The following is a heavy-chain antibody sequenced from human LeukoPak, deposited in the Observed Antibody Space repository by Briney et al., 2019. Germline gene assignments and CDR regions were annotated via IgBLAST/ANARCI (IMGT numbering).Heavy chain of an antibody. V-gene: IGHV4-31*03. CDR1: GGSISSGGYY. D-gene: IGHD2-2*01. Sequence: PSETLSLTCTVSGGSISSGGYYWRWIRQHPGKGLERIGYIYYSGSTYYNPSLKSRVTISVDTSKNQFSLKLSSVTAADTAVYYCARDSRRAGYCSSTSCPATGMDVWGQGTTVTVSS. CDR3: ARDSRRAGYCSSTSCPATGMDV. CDR2: IYYSGST. J-gene: IGHJ6*02.